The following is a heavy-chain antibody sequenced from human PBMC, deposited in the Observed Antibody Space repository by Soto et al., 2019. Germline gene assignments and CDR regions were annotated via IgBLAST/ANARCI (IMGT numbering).Heavy chain of an antibody. Sequence: GGSLRLSCAASGFTFSSYAMSWVRQAPGKGLEWVSAISGSGGSTYYADSVKGRFTISRDNSKNTLYLQMNSLRAEDTVVYYCAKEAHYYDSSGYINEGFDYWGQGTLVTVSS. D-gene: IGHD3-22*01. CDR2: ISGSGGST. CDR3: AKEAHYYDSSGYINEGFDY. V-gene: IGHV3-23*01. CDR1: GFTFSSYA. J-gene: IGHJ4*02.